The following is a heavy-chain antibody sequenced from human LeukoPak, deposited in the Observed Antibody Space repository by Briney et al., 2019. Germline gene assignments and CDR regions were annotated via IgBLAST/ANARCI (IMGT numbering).Heavy chain of an antibody. V-gene: IGHV1-18*01. CDR1: GYSFTRNG. Sequence: ASVKVSCKPSGYSFTRNGISWVLHAPGHGLEWMAWISANSGNTNYAQNFQDRVTLTTDTSTSTAYMELRSLRSDDTAVYYCARDVNYAFDYWGQGTLVTVSS. D-gene: IGHD3-16*01. CDR3: ARDVNYAFDY. CDR2: ISANSGNT. J-gene: IGHJ4*02.